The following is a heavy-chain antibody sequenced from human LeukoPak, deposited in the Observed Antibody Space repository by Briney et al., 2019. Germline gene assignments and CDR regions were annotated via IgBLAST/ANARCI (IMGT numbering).Heavy chain of an antibody. CDR3: ASGPYYYYYGMDV. CDR2: IYYSGST. V-gene: IGHV4-39*01. J-gene: IGHJ6*02. Sequence: SETLSLTCTVSGGSISSSSYYWGWIRQPPGKGLEWIGSIYYSGSTYYNPSLKSRVAISVDTSKNQFSLKLSSVTAADTAVYYCASGPYYYYYGMDVWGQGTTVTVSS. CDR1: GGSISSSSYY.